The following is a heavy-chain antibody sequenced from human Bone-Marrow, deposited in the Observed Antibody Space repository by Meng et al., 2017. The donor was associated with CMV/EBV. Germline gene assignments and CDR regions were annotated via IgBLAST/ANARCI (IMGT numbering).Heavy chain of an antibody. CDR2: ISGSGGST. CDR3: AKVGCSGGSCYPAQDYYYGMDV. CDR1: GFTFSSYA. D-gene: IGHD2-15*01. Sequence: GESLKISCAASGFTFSSYAMSWVRQAPGKGLEWVSAISGSGGSTYYADSVKGRFTISRDNSKNTLYLQMNSLRAEDTAVYYCAKVGCSGGSCYPAQDYYYGMDVWGQGTTVTVSS. V-gene: IGHV3-23*01. J-gene: IGHJ6*02.